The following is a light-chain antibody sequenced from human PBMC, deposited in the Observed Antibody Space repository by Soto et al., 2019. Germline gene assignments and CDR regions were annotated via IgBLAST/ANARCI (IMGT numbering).Light chain of an antibody. V-gene: IGKV1-33*01. Sequence: DIQMTQSPSSLSASVGDRVTITCQASQDTSNYLNWYQQKPGKAPKLRIYEASNLETGVPSRFSGNGCGTDFTLTISRLQSEDIATYYCQQYDNLPPFTFGPGTKVDIK. CDR1: QDTSNY. CDR3: QQYDNLPPFT. J-gene: IGKJ3*01. CDR2: EAS.